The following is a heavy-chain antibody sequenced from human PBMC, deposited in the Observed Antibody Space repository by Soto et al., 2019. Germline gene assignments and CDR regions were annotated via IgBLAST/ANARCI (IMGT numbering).Heavy chain of an antibody. J-gene: IGHJ4*02. CDR1: NYTFSSYG. CDR2: ISPYNGNT. Sequence: QVQLVQSATEVRRPGASVKVSCKASNYTFSSYGINWVRQAPGQGLEWMGWISPYNGNTDYAQKFQDRVTFTTDTSTSTAFMELRSLKSDDTAVYYCARGWGSGRQYFFDFWGQGTLVAVSS. D-gene: IGHD6-19*01. V-gene: IGHV1-18*01. CDR3: ARGWGSGRQYFFDF.